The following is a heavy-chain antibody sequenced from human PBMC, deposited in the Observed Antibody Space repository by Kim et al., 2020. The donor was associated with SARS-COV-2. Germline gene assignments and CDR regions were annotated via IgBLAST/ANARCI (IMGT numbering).Heavy chain of an antibody. CDR2: MNPNSGNT. D-gene: IGHD2-2*01. CDR1: GYTFTSYD. CDR3: ARGQGRDIVVVPAAKGAA. J-gene: IGHJ4*02. V-gene: IGHV1-8*01. Sequence: ASVKVSCKASGYTFTSYDINWVRQATGQGLEWMGWMNPNSGNTGYAQKFQGRVTMTRNTSISTAYMELSSLRSEDTAVYYCARGQGRDIVVVPAAKGAAWGQGTLVTVSS.